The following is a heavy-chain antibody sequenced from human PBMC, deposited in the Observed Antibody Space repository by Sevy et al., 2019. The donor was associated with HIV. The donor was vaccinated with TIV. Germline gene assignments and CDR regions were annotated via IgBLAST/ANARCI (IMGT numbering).Heavy chain of an antibody. J-gene: IGHJ6*03. Sequence: GGSLRLSCAVSGFSFDSYGMTWVRQAPGKGLEWVSAISGSGTRTYYADSVKGRFIISRDNSKNTLDLQMKSLRAEDTANYYCAKGGGGHYDPDEIAYYFYYYNMDVWGKGTTVTVSS. CDR1: GFSFDSYG. CDR2: ISGSGTRT. V-gene: IGHV3-23*01. CDR3: AKGGGGHYDPDEIAYYFYYYNMDV. D-gene: IGHD3-22*01.